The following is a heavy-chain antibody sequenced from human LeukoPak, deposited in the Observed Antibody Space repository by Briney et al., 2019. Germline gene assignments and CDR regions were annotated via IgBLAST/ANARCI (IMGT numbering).Heavy chain of an antibody. CDR3: AKGQGYNYGDSIDY. V-gene: IGHV3-23*01. CDR2: INGGGSS. D-gene: IGHD5-18*01. J-gene: IGHJ4*02. CDR1: GFTFNNYA. Sequence: GGSLRLSCAASGFTFNNYAMTWVRQAPGKGLEWVSVINGGGSSYYADSVKGRFTVSRDNSKNTLSLQMNSLRDEDTAVYYCAKGQGYNYGDSIDYWGRGTLVTVSS.